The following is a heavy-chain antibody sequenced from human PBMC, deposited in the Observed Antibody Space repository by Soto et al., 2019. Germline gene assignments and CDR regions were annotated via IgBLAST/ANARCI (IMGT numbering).Heavy chain of an antibody. CDR2: ITTNGGIT. J-gene: IGHJ4*02. Sequence: GGSLRLSCSASGFTFSTYTIHWVRQAPGKGLEYVSAITTNGGITYYADSVKGRFTISRDNSKNTLHLQMSSLRADDTAVYYCVPSPAAGTRGAGYWGQGTLVTVSS. CDR1: GFTFSTYT. CDR3: VPSPAAGTRGAGY. V-gene: IGHV3-64D*08. D-gene: IGHD6-13*01.